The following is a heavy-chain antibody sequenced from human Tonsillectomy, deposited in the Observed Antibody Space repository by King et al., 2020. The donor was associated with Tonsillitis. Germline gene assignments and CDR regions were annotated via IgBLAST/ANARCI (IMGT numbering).Heavy chain of an antibody. CDR3: ARYNPPFYYDTTASPYYGMDV. D-gene: IGHD3-16*01. Sequence: QLVQSAAEVKKPGASVKVSCKASGYTFTSYGISWVRQAPGQGLEWMGWISAYNTNTNYAQKVQDRVTMTTDTTTRTAYMEVRSLRSDDTAVYYCARYNPPFYYDTTASPYYGMDVWGQGTTVTVSS. CDR2: ISAYNTNT. J-gene: IGHJ6*02. CDR1: GYTFTSYG. V-gene: IGHV1-18*01.